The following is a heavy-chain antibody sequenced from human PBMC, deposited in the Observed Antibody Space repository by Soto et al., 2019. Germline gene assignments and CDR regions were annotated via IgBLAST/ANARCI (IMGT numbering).Heavy chain of an antibody. CDR2: IHHSGST. CDR1: GGSITSHY. J-gene: IGHJ4*02. CDR3: ARHFSVDYFDY. V-gene: IGHV4-59*08. Sequence: SETLSLTCSVSGGSITSHYCSWFRQPPGKGLEWIGYIHHSGSTSYNPSLKSRVTMSVDTSKNQFSLKLSSVTAADTAVYYCARHFSVDYFDYWGQGALVTVSS.